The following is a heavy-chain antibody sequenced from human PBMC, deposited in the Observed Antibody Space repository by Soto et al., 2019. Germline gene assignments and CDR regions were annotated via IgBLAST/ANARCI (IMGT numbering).Heavy chain of an antibody. Sequence: QLQLQESGPGLVKPSETLSLTCTVSGGSISSSSNYWGWIRQPPGNGLEWIGSIYYSGSTYYNPSLKSRVTISADTSKNQFSLKLSSVTAADTAVYYCARSPGGYSTFDYWGQGTLVTVSS. CDR1: GGSISSSSNY. D-gene: IGHD3-22*01. CDR3: ARSPGGYSTFDY. V-gene: IGHV4-39*01. CDR2: IYYSGST. J-gene: IGHJ4*02.